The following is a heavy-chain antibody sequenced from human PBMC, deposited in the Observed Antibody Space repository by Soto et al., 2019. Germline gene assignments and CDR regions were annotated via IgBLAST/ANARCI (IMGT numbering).Heavy chain of an antibody. CDR1: GGSISSGDYY. Sequence: QVQLQESGPGLVKPSQTLSLTCTVSGGSISSGDYYWSWIRQPPGKGLEWIGYIYYSGSTYYNPSLKGRSTIPVDTSKNQFSLRRSSVTAADTALYYCARDASTVTTFRLGLWGRGTLVTVSS. J-gene: IGHJ2*01. CDR2: IYYSGST. D-gene: IGHD4-17*01. CDR3: ARDASTVTTFRLGL. V-gene: IGHV4-30-4*01.